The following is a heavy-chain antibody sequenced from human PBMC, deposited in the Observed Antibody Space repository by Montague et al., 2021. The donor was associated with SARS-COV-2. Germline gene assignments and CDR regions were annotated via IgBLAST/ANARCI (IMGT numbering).Heavy chain of an antibody. J-gene: IGHJ6*03. V-gene: IGHV3-7*01. D-gene: IGHD3-3*01. CDR2: IKLNGSEE. Sequence: SLRLSSAASGFIFGYYWMSWVRQAPGKGLECVANIKLNGSEEYYMDSVKGRFTVSRDNAKNSLYLQMNSLRAEDTAVYYCARATIYMDVWGKGTTVTVSS. CDR1: GFIFGYYW. CDR3: ARATIYMDV.